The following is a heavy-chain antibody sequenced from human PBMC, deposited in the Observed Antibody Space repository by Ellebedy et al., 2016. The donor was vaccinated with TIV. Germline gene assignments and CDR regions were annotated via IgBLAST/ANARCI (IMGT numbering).Heavy chain of an antibody. D-gene: IGHD6-19*01. CDR2: ISYDGSNK. V-gene: IGHV3-30-3*01. CDR1: GFTFSSYA. Sequence: GESLKISXAASGFTFSSYAMHWVRQAPGKGLEWVAVISYDGSNKYYADSVKGRFTISRDNSKNTLYLQMNSLRAEDTAVYYCAKEDSGYAVAVAGNWGQGTLVTVSS. J-gene: IGHJ4*02. CDR3: AKEDSGYAVAVAGN.